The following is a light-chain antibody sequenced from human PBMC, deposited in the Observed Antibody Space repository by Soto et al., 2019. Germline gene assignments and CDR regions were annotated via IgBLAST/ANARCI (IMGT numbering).Light chain of an antibody. V-gene: IGKV3-20*01. J-gene: IGKJ1*01. CDR3: QQYGLSPRT. CDR1: QSVSSSY. CDR2: ASS. Sequence: EIVLTQSPGTLSLSPGERATLSCRASQSVSSSYLAWYQQKPGQAPRLFIYASSIRATGFPDRFSGSGSGTDFTLTISRLEPEDFAVYYCQQYGLSPRTFGRGTKVEIK.